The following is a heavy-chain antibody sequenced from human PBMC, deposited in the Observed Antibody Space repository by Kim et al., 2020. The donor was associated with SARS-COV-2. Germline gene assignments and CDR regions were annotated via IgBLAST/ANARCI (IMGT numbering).Heavy chain of an antibody. CDR2: ISSSSSYI. CDR3: ARDAGYYDSSGSS. J-gene: IGHJ5*02. Sequence: GGSLRLSCAASGFTFSSYSMNWVRQAPGKGLEWDSSISSSSSYIYYADSVKGRFTISRDNAKNSLYLQMNSLRAEDTAVYYCARDAGYYDSSGSSWGQGTLVTVSS. CDR1: GFTFSSYS. D-gene: IGHD3-22*01. V-gene: IGHV3-21*01.